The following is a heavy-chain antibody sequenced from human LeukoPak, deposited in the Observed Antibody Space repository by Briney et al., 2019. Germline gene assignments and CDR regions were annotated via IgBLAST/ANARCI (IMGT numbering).Heavy chain of an antibody. CDR3: VQGWRDN. V-gene: IGHV3-48*03. D-gene: IGHD2-15*01. CDR2: IDSSAGTI. CDR1: GFTFSSSE. J-gene: IGHJ4*02. Sequence: GGSLRLSCAASGFTFSSSEMNWVRQAPGKGPEWVSYIDSSAGTIYYADSVKGRFTISRDNAKNSLYLHLNTLRPEDTAVYYCVQGWRDNWGQGTLVTVSS.